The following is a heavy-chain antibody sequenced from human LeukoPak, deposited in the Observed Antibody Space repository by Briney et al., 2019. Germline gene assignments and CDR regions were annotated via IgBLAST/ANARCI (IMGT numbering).Heavy chain of an antibody. V-gene: IGHV3-23*01. CDR2: INDSGGNT. J-gene: IGHJ4*02. CDR1: GFTFSSYA. Sequence: GGSLRLSCAASGFTFSSYAMSWVRQAPGKGLEWVSLINDSGGNTYYADSVKGRFTISRDNSKNTLFLQMSSLRAEDTAVYYCAKTSAGIRGGYFDYWGRGTLVTVSS. CDR3: AKTSAGIRGGYFDY. D-gene: IGHD3-10*01.